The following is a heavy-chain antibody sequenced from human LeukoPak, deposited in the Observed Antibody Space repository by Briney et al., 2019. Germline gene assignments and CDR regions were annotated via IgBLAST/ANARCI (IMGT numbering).Heavy chain of an antibody. J-gene: IGHJ4*02. CDR1: GFTFNNYA. D-gene: IGHD5-12*01. CDR2: ISSDGRKP. V-gene: IGHV3-30*04. CDR3: ARDFGYASVPYMVY. Sequence: GGSLRLSCAASGFTFNNYAMQWVRQAPGRGLEWVAVISSDGRKPYYADAVKGRFTISRDNSKNTVYMQMNGLRPEDTAVYYCARDFGYASVPYMVYWAQGTLVSVSS.